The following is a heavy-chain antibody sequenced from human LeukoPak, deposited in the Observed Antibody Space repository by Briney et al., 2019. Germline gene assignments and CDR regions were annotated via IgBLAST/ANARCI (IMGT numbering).Heavy chain of an antibody. CDR1: GGSISSYY. CDR3: ASVTGTTDYFDY. D-gene: IGHD1-20*01. CDR2: IYTSGST. J-gene: IGHJ4*02. Sequence: SETLSLTCTVSGGSISSYYWSWIRQPAGKGLEWIGRIYTSGSTNYNPSLKSRVTMSVDTSKNQFSLKLSSVTAADTAVYCCASVTGTTDYFDYWGQGTLVTVSS. V-gene: IGHV4-4*07.